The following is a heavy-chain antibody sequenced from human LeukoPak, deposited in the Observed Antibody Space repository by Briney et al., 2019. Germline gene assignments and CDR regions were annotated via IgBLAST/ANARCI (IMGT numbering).Heavy chain of an antibody. V-gene: IGHV3-21*01. CDR3: ARSTLTGYYLFDY. CDR1: GFTFSSYS. D-gene: IGHD3-9*01. CDR2: ISSSSSYI. Sequence: KPGGSLRLSCAASGFTFSSYSMNWVRQAPGKGLEWVSSISSSSSYIYYADSVKGRFTISRDNAKNSLYLQMHSLRAEDTAVYYCARSTLTGYYLFDYWGQGTLVTVSS. J-gene: IGHJ4*02.